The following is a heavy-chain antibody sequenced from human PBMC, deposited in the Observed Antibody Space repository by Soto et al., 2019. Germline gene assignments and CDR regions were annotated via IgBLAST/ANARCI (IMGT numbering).Heavy chain of an antibody. CDR2: ISYDGSSK. J-gene: IGHJ4*02. CDR3: VKGIVNYWALDY. D-gene: IGHD1-7*01. CDR1: GFTFSNYG. V-gene: IGHV3-30*18. Sequence: QVQLVESGGGVVQPGRSLRLSCAASGFTFSNYGMYWVRQAPGKGLEWVAFISYDGSSKFYADPMKGRHTISRDNSKNRLFLKKNSLRAEDTAVYYCVKGIVNYWALDYWGQGTLVTVSS.